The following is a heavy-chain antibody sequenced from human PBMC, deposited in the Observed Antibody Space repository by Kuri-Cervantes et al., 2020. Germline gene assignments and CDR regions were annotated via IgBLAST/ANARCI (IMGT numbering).Heavy chain of an antibody. D-gene: IGHD6-13*01. CDR1: GFTFSSYA. CDR2: IWYDGSNK. V-gene: IGHV3-33*08. Sequence: GGSLRLSCAASGFTFSSYAMSWVRQAPGKGLEWVAVIWYDGSNKYYADSVKGRFTISRDNSKNTLYLQMNSLRAEDTAVYYCARVEYSSSWYSYYSYYGMDVWGQGTTVTVSS. J-gene: IGHJ6*02. CDR3: ARVEYSSSWYSYYSYYGMDV.